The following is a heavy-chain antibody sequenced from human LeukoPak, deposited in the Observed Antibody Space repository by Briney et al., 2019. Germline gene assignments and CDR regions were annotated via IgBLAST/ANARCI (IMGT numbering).Heavy chain of an antibody. Sequence: ASVKVSCKASGYTFTGYYMHWVRQATGQGLEWMGWMNPNSGNTGYAQKFQGRVTMTRNTSISTAYMELTSLRSEDTAVYYCARGVWGTTAWGQEPWSPSPQ. CDR3: ARGVWGTTA. J-gene: IGHJ5*01. CDR2: MNPNSGNT. D-gene: IGHD1-7*01. CDR1: GYTFTGYY. V-gene: IGHV1-8*02.